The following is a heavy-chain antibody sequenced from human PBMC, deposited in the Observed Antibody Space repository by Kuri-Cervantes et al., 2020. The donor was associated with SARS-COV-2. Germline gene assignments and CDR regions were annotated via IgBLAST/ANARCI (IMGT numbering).Heavy chain of an antibody. D-gene: IGHD1-26*01. CDR3: AKDDGGSFGLFDN. CDR1: GFTFSTYA. CDR2: ISGGGDST. J-gene: IGHJ4*02. V-gene: IGHV3-23*01. Sequence: GESLKISCAASGFTFSTYAMSWVRQAPGKGLEWVSTISGGGDSTYYADSVKGRFTISRDNSKNTLYLQMNSLRPEDTAVYYCAKDDGGSFGLFDNWGQGILVTVSS.